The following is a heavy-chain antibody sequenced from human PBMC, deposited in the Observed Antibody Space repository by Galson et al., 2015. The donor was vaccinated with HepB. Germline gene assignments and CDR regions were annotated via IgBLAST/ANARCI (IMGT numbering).Heavy chain of an antibody. Sequence: SLRLSCAACGFTFTSYGMSWVRQVPGKGLECVSAISRGGDTSDYADSVKGRFTVSRDSSTNTLYLQMNGLRADDTAIYYCVRGTTAPDYWGQGTLVTVSS. V-gene: IGHV3-23*01. CDR1: GFTFTSYG. CDR3: VRGTTAPDY. CDR2: ISRGGDTS. J-gene: IGHJ4*02. D-gene: IGHD2/OR15-2a*01.